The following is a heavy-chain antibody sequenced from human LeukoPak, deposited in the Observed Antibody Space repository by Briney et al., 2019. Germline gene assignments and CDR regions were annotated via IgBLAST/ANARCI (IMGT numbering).Heavy chain of an antibody. V-gene: IGHV1-8*03. CDR2: MNPNSGNT. Sequence: ASVKVSCKASGYTLRNYDINWVRQATGQGLEWMGWMNPNSGNTGYAQKFQGRVTITRNTSISTAYMELSSLRSEDTAVYYCARAGQFGSGSYYHYYYMDVWGKGTTVTVSS. J-gene: IGHJ6*03. CDR3: ARAGQFGSGSYYHYYYMDV. CDR1: GYTLRNYD. D-gene: IGHD3-3*02.